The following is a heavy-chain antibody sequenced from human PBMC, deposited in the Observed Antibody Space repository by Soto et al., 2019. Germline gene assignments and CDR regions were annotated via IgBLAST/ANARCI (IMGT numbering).Heavy chain of an antibody. D-gene: IGHD3-16*02. CDR2: IVVGSGNT. CDR3: AADGALRLGELSLDY. J-gene: IGHJ4*02. CDR1: GFTFTSSA. Sequence: SVKVSCKASGFTFTSSAVQWVRQARGQRLEWIGWIVVGSGNTNYAQKFQERVTITRDMSTSTAYMELSSLRSEDTAVYYCAADGALRLGELSLDYWGQGTLVTVSS. V-gene: IGHV1-58*01.